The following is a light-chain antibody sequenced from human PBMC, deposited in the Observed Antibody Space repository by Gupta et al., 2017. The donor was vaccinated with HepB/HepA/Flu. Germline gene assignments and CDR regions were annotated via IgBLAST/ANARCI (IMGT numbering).Light chain of an antibody. CDR3: CSSSSSSTLYV. CDR1: SSDIGTHNY. CDR2: DVS. Sequence: QSALTQPASVSGSPGPSLTIPCTGTSSDIGTHNYVSWYQQNPGKAPKLIIHDVSDRPSGVSNRFSGSKSGNTASLTISGLQAEDEADYYCCSSSSSSTLYVFGTGTEVTVL. J-gene: IGLJ1*01. V-gene: IGLV2-14*01.